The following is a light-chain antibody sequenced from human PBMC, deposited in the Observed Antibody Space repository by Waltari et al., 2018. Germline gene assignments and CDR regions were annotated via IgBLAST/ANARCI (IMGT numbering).Light chain of an antibody. CDR2: DVK. V-gene: IGLV2-14*03. CDR1: TSAVGAYDY. J-gene: IGLJ2*01. CDR3: SSSTTTTLI. Sequence: QSALTQPASVSGSPGQSSTLSCTGTTSAVGAYDYVSWYQQHPCKAPKLMLDDVKSRHSGVSARFSGSKSGNTASLTISWLQTEDEADYYCSSSTTTTLIFGGGTKLTVL.